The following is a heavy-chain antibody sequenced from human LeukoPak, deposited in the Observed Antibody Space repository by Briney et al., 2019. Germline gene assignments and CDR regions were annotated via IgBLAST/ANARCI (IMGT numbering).Heavy chain of an antibody. D-gene: IGHD3-16*01. Sequence: PSETLSLTCTVSGGSISSGGYYWSWIRQHPGKGLEWIGYIYYSGSTYYNPSLKSRVTISVDTPKNQFSLKLSSVTAADTAVYYCARWGAAAGQYYYYYYMDVWGKGTTVTVSS. CDR1: GGSISSGGYY. V-gene: IGHV4-31*03. J-gene: IGHJ6*03. CDR3: ARWGAAAGQYYYYYYMDV. CDR2: IYYSGST.